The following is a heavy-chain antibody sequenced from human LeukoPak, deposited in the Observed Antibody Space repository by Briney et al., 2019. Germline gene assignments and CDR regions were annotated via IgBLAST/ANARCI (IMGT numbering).Heavy chain of an antibody. D-gene: IGHD6-13*01. V-gene: IGHV4-30-2*01. CDR1: GGSISTYH. Sequence: SETLSLTCTVSGGSISTYHWSWIRQPPGKGLEWIGCIYHSGSTYYNPSLKSRVTISVDRSKNQFSLKLSSVTAADTAVYYCARVQGSSWYFNWFDPWGQGTLVTVSS. CDR3: ARVQGSSWYFNWFDP. CDR2: IYHSGST. J-gene: IGHJ5*02.